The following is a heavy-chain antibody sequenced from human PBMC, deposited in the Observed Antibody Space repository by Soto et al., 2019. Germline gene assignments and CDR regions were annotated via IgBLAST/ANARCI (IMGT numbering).Heavy chain of an antibody. D-gene: IGHD2-8*02. V-gene: IGHV1-69*13. J-gene: IGHJ4*02. CDR3: AGVVVYGDFSAALID. CDR1: GGTFSSHS. CDR2: IITLFGTS. Sequence: SVKVSCKASGGTFSSHSINWVRQAPGQGLEWMGGIITLFGTSNYAQNFQGRVTITADQSTSTAYMELNSLTSDDTAVYYCAGVVVYGDFSAALIDWGQGTLVTVSS.